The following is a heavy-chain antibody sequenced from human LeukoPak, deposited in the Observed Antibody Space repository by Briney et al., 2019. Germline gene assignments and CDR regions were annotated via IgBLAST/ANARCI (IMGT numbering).Heavy chain of an antibody. J-gene: IGHJ4*02. CDR3: ASQTYYYDSSGYYHFDY. CDR1: GFTFSSYW. CDR2: IKQDGSEK. D-gene: IGHD3-22*01. V-gene: IGHV3-7*01. Sequence: GGSLRLSCAASGFTFSSYWMSWVRQAPGKGLEWVANIKQDGSEKYYVDSVKGRFTISRDNAKNSLYLQMNSLRAEDTAVYYCASQTYYYDSSGYYHFDYWGQGTLVTVSS.